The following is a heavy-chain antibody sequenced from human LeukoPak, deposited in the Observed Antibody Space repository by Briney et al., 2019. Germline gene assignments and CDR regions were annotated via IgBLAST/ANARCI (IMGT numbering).Heavy chain of an antibody. J-gene: IGHJ4*02. V-gene: IGHV4-59*08. CDR3: ARLDCGGDCFVDY. CDR2: IYYSGTT. Sequence: SETLSLTCTVSGASFTSNYWSWIRQPPGKGLEWIGYIYYSGTTTYNPSLERRVAMSVDMSKTQVSLRLNSVTATDTAMYYCARLDCGGDCFVDYWGQGTLVTVSS. CDR1: GASFTSNY. D-gene: IGHD2-21*02.